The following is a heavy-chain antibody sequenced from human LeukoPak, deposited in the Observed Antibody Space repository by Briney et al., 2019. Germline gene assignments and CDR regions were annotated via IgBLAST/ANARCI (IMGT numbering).Heavy chain of an antibody. CDR2: IYYSGSI. V-gene: IGHV4-39*07. J-gene: IGHJ5*01. CDR3: ARDVGATTCCTLFDS. Sequence: TSETLSLTCTVSGGSISSSSYYWGWIRQPPGKGLEWIGTIYYSGSIYYNPSLKSRVTISVDTSKNQFSLKLSSVTAADTAVYYCARDVGATTCCTLFDSWGQGTLVTVSS. CDR1: GGSISSSSYY. D-gene: IGHD1-26*01.